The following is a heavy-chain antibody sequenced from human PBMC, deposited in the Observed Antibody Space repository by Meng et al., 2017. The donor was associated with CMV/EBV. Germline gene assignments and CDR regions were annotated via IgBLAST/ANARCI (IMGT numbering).Heavy chain of an antibody. V-gene: IGHV1-69*05. CDR3: ATSPGIAAAAFDY. J-gene: IGHJ4*02. CDR2: IIPIFGTA. D-gene: IGHD6-13*01. CDR1: GGTFSSYA. Sequence: SSVKVSCKASGGTFSSYAISWVRQAPGQGLEWMGGIIPIFGTANYAQKFQGRVTITTDESTSTAYMELSSLRSEDTAVYYCATSPGIAAAAFDYWGQGTLVTVSS.